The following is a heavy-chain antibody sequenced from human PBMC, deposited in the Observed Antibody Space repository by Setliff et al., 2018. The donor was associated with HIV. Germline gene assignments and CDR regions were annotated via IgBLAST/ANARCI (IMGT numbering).Heavy chain of an antibody. CDR1: GGTFSSYA. V-gene: IGHV1-69*05. CDR2: IIPIFGTA. CDR3: ATLSDYDILSLDL. D-gene: IGHD3-9*01. Sequence: SVKVSCKASGGTFSSYAISWVRQAPGQGLEWMGGIIPIFGTANYAQKFQGRVTITTDESTSTAYMELSSLRSEDTAVYYCATLSDYDILSLDLWGQGTLVTVSS. J-gene: IGHJ5*02.